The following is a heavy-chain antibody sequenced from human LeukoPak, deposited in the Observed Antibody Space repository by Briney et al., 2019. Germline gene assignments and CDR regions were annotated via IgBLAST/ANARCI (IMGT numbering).Heavy chain of an antibody. CDR2: MHHSGST. CDR3: ARDRSYYPFDY. J-gene: IGHJ4*02. Sequence: SETLSLTCAVSGYSISTDYHWGWIRQPPGKGLEWIGSMHHSGSTYYNPSLKSRVTISLDTSKNQVSLKLNSVTAADTAVYYCARDRSYYPFDYWGQGTLVTVSA. D-gene: IGHD3-10*01. CDR1: GYSISTDYH. V-gene: IGHV4-38-2*02.